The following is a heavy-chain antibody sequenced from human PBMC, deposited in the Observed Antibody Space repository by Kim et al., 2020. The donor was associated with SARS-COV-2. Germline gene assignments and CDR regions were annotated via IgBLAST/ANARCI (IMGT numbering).Heavy chain of an antibody. CDR1: GFTFGDYA. D-gene: IGHD3-10*01. V-gene: IGHV3-9*01. CDR3: AKDIGAGITMALVLTSALDF. J-gene: IGHJ4*02. Sequence: GGSLRLSCAASGFTFGDYAMHWVRQAPGKGLEWVSSVNWNSGNIDYADSVKGRFTISRDNAKNALYLHMNSLRADDTALYYCAKDIGAGITMALVLTSALDFWGQGTLVTVSS. CDR2: VNWNSGNI.